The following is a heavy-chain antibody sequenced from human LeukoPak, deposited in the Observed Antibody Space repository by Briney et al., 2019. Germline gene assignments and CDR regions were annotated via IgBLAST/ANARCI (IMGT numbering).Heavy chain of an antibody. CDR1: GFDFSVYS. J-gene: IGHJ4*02. D-gene: IGHD3-3*01. Sequence: GGSLRLSCAASGFDFSVYSMSWVRQAPGKGLKWISYITSDRNTIYYADSVRGRFTISRDNAKKSVYLELSNLRADDTAMYYCARSTEWFADYWGQGTLVTVSS. CDR2: ITSDRNTI. CDR3: ARSTEWFADY. V-gene: IGHV3-48*01.